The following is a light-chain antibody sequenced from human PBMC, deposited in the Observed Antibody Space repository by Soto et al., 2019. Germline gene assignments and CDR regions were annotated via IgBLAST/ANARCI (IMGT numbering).Light chain of an antibody. CDR3: QQYGSSPLT. CDR2: GAS. CDR1: QSVSSSY. J-gene: IGKJ4*01. Sequence: LLTQSPGTQSLSPGERATLSCRASQSVSSSYLAWYQQKPGQAPRLLIYGASSRATGIPDRFSGSGSGTDFTLTISRLEPEDFAVYYCQQYGSSPLTFGGGTKVDIK. V-gene: IGKV3-20*01.